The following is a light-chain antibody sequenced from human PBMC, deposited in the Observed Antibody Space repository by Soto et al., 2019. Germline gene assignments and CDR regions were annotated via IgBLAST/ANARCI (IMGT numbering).Light chain of an antibody. CDR2: DAY. J-gene: IGKJ5*01. CDR3: QQYDDLPIT. Sequence: DIQMTQSPSSLSASVGDRVTITCQASQDITNYLNWYQQKPGNPPKLLINDAYYLEPGVPSRFSGSGSGTHFSFTINSLQPEDFATYYCQQYDDLPITFGLGTRLDIK. CDR1: QDITNY. V-gene: IGKV1-33*01.